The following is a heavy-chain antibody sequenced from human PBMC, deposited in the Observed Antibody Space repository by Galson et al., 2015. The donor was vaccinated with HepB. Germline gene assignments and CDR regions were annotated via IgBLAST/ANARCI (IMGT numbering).Heavy chain of an antibody. V-gene: IGHV3-30*18. CDR2: ISYDGSNK. CDR1: GFTFSSYG. Sequence: LRLSCAASGFTFSSYGMHWVRQAPGKGLEWVAVISYDGSNKYYADSVKGRFTISRDNSKNTLYLQMNSLRAEDTAVYYCAKDKRYFRSAAYGMDVWGQGTTVTVSS. J-gene: IGHJ6*02. D-gene: IGHD3-9*01. CDR3: AKDKRYFRSAAYGMDV.